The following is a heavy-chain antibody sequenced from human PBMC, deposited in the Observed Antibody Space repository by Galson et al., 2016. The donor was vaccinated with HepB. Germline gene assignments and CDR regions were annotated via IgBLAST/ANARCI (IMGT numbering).Heavy chain of an antibody. J-gene: IGHJ6*02. D-gene: IGHD1-7*01. CDR2: INPSGGDT. Sequence: SVKVSCKASGYTFTSYYMHWVRQAPGQGLGWMGIINPSGGDTSHAQKFQGRVTMTRDTSTSTVYMELSSLGSEDTALYYCARERKLELDYYYYYGMDVWGQGTTVTVSS. CDR1: GYTFTSYY. V-gene: IGHV1-46*03. CDR3: ARERKLELDYYYYYGMDV.